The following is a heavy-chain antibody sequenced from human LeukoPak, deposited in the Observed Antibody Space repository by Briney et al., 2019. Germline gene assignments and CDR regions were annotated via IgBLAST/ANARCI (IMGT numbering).Heavy chain of an antibody. J-gene: IGHJ4*02. Sequence: GGSLRLSCAASGFILDDYAMHWVRQAPGKGLEWVSGISWNSGSIGYADSVKGRFTISRDNAKSSLYLQMNSLRAEDTGLYYCAKDRDYSSSGASVDYWGQGTLVTVSS. CDR3: AKDRDYSSSGASVDY. D-gene: IGHD6-6*01. V-gene: IGHV3-9*01. CDR1: GFILDDYA. CDR2: ISWNSGSI.